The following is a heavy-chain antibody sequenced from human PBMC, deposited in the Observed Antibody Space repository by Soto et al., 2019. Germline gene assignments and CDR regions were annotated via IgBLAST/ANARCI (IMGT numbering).Heavy chain of an antibody. D-gene: IGHD3-10*01. CDR2: IYYSGST. CDR3: ARHCITMVRGVIPWFDP. V-gene: IGHV4-39*01. CDR1: GGSISSSSYY. Sequence: PSETLSLTCTVSGGSISSSSYYWGWIRQPPGKGLEWIGSIYYSGSTYYNPSLKSRVTISVDTSKNQFSLKLSSVTAADTAVYYCARHCITMVRGVIPWFDPWGQGTLVTVSS. J-gene: IGHJ5*02.